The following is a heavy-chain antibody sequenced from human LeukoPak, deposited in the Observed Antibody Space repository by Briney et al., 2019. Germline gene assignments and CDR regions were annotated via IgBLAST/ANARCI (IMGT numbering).Heavy chain of an antibody. Sequence: ASVKVPCKASGYTFTNYGISWVRQAPGQGLEWMGWISAYSGDTNYAQEFQGRVTMTTDTSTSTAYMEVRSLRSDDTAVYYCARADSDWPFDYWGQGTLVTVSS. CDR3: ARADSDWPFDY. CDR2: ISAYSGDT. V-gene: IGHV1-18*01. J-gene: IGHJ4*02. D-gene: IGHD6-19*01. CDR1: GYTFTNYG.